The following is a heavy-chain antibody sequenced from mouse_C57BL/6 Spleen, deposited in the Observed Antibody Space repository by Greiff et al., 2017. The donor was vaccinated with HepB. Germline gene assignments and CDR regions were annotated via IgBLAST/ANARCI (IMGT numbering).Heavy chain of an antibody. CDR2: INPNYGTT. Sequence: EVQLQQSGPELVKPGASVKISCKASGYSFTDYNMNWVKQSNGKSLEWIGVINPNYGTTSYNQKFKGKATLTVDQSSSTAYMQLNSLTSEDSAVYYCAREGGYGYDGGYWYFDVWGTGTTVTVSS. D-gene: IGHD2-2*01. V-gene: IGHV1-39*01. J-gene: IGHJ1*03. CDR1: GYSFTDYN. CDR3: AREGGYGYDGGYWYFDV.